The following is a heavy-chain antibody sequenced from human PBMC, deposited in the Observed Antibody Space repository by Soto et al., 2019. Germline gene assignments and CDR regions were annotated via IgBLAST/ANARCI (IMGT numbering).Heavy chain of an antibody. D-gene: IGHD3-10*01. CDR3: ARFNGSGTNYYMDV. V-gene: IGHV1-18*01. CDR2: ISVDSGNT. CDR1: GYIFTSYG. Sequence: QVQLVQSGAELKKPGASAKVSCKASGYIFTSYGISWVRQAPGQGLEWMAWISVDSGNTNYAQNFQGRVTMTTDTSASPAHLALRSLRSDATAVYYCARFNGSGTNYYMDVWGKGTTVIVSS. J-gene: IGHJ6*03.